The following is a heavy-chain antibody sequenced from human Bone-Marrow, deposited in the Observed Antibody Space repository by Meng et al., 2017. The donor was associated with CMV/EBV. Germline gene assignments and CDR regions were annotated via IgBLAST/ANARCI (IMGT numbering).Heavy chain of an antibody. CDR1: GFTFSSYS. CDR2: ISSSSSDI. V-gene: IGHV3-21*01. J-gene: IGHJ4*02. CDR3: ARDWFHSIFDY. Sequence: GESLKISCAASGFTFSSYSMNWVRQAPGRGLEWVSSISSSSSDIHYVDSLRGRFTISRDNAKNSLYLQMNSLRAEDTAVYYCARDWFHSIFDYWGQGALVTVSS. D-gene: IGHD3-10*01.